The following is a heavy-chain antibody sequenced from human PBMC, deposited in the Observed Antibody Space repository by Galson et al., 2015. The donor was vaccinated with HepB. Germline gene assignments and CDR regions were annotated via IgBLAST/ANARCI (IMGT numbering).Heavy chain of an antibody. D-gene: IGHD3-10*01. J-gene: IGHJ4*02. V-gene: IGHV3-23*01. Sequence: SLRLSCAASGFTFSSYAMSWVRQAPGKGLEWVSAISGSGGSTYYADSVKGRFTISRDNSKNTLYLQMNSLRAEDTAVYYCAKRLRGLLRGGAYDYWGQGTLVTVSS. CDR3: AKRLRGLLRGGAYDY. CDR2: ISGSGGST. CDR1: GFTFSSYA.